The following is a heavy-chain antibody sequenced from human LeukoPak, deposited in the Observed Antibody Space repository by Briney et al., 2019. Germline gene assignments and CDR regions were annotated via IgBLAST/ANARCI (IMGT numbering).Heavy chain of an antibody. CDR2: VEPEDGKA. D-gene: IGHD2-2*02. CDR3: TTDISDYCDTSSCHKGNS. V-gene: IGHV1-24*01. J-gene: IGHJ4*02. Sequence: EASVRVSCKVSGYTLTDLAMHWVRQAPGKGLEWMGGVEPEDGKAIYAQRFQGRVTMTEDTSTDTAYMELSSLRSEDTAVYYCTTDISDYCDTSSCHKGNSWGQGTLVTVSS. CDR1: GYTLTDLA.